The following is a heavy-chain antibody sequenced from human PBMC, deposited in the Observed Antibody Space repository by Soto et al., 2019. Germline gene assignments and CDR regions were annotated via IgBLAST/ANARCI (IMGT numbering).Heavy chain of an antibody. Sequence: QVQLVQSGAEVKKPGASVKVSCKASGYTFTSYGISWVRQAPGQGLEWMGWISVYNGNTNYAQKLQGRVTMTTDTSAITRYMELRSLRSDDTAVYYCARVYDFWSGYSNPFDYWGQGTLFTVS. J-gene: IGHJ4*02. CDR1: GYTFTSYG. CDR3: ARVYDFWSGYSNPFDY. D-gene: IGHD3-3*01. V-gene: IGHV1-18*01. CDR2: ISVYNGNT.